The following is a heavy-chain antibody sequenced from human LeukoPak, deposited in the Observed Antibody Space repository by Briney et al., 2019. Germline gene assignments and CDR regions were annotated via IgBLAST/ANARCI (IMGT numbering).Heavy chain of an antibody. V-gene: IGHV3-74*01. D-gene: IGHD3-10*01. CDR3: ASLPPITYGSGSYYNGDNDY. Sequence: PGGSLRLSCAASGFTFSSYWMHWVRQAPGKGLVWVSRIKSDGSNTNYADSVRGRFTISRDNAKNTLYLQMNSLRAEDTAVYYCASLPPITYGSGSYYNGDNDYWGQGTLVTVSS. CDR1: GFTFSSYW. J-gene: IGHJ4*02. CDR2: IKSDGSNT.